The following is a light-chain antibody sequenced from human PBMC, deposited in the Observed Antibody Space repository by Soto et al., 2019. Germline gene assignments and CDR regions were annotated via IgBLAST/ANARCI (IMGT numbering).Light chain of an antibody. CDR2: RTL. CDR1: QTVRNGY. CDR3: QQYADSPVT. Sequence: EIVLTQSPGFLSVSPGERATLSCRASQTVRNGYLAWYQHKAGQAPRLLIYRTLSRAAGIPDRFSGSGSGTDFTLTISRLEPEDFVVYFCQQYADSPVTFGGGTKVEIK. V-gene: IGKV3-20*01. J-gene: IGKJ4*01.